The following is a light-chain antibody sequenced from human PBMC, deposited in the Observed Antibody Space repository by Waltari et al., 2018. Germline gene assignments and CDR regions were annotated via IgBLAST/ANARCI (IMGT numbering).Light chain of an antibody. CDR1: QSISTNY. CDR3: QHYGTSPLT. CDR2: GAS. V-gene: IGKV3-20*01. J-gene: IGKJ4*01. Sequence: EIVLTQSPGTLSLSPGERVTLSCRASQSISTNYLAWYQQRPGQAPSLLIYGASTRATGIQDRFSGSGSATDFTLTISRLEPEDFAVYYCQHYGTSPLTFGGGTKVEIK.